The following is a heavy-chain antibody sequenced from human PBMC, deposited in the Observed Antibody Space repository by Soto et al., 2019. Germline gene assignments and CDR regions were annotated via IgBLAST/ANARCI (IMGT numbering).Heavy chain of an antibody. V-gene: IGHV3-21*01. CDR2: IRGFSPYT. J-gene: IGHJ6*02. CDR1: GFTFRTYT. CDR3: ARDRGYDAHDYYYNAMDV. D-gene: IGHD2-15*01. Sequence: EVQLVESGGGLVKPGGSLRLTCISSGFTFRTYTMNWVRQAPGKGLEGFSGIRGFSPYTFYAESVKGRFTISRDNAKNSLYLQMNSLRAEDTAVYYCARDRGYDAHDYYYNAMDVWGQGTTGTVSS.